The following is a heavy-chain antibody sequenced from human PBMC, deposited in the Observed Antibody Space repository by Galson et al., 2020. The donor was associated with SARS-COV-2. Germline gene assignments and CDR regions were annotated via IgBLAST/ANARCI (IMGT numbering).Heavy chain of an antibody. J-gene: IGHJ5*02. CDR1: GFTFSSYS. Sequence: QAGGSLRLSCAASGFTFSSYSMNWFRQAPGQGLEWISYIGSDISAIYYADSVRGRFTISRDNAKNSLFLQMNSLRAEDTAVYYCATPYCHHGSCLPWGQGTLVTVSS. CDR3: ATPYCHHGSCLP. CDR2: IGSDISAI. D-gene: IGHD2-15*01. V-gene: IGHV3-48*04.